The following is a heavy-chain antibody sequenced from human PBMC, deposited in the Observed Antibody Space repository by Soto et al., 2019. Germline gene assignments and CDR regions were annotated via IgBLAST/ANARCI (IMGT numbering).Heavy chain of an antibody. CDR3: ARDPNDSSAYYHHYYYGMDV. D-gene: IGHD3-22*01. CDR2: INAGNGNT. CDR1: GYTFTSYG. J-gene: IGHJ6*02. Sequence: QIQLMQSGAEVKKPGASVKVSCKASGYTFTSYGIHWVRQAPGQRLEWTGWINAGNGNTKYSEKFQGRVTITRDTSASTADLELSSLRSEDTSVYYCARDPNDSSAYYHHYYYGMDVWGQGTTVTGSS. V-gene: IGHV1-3*01.